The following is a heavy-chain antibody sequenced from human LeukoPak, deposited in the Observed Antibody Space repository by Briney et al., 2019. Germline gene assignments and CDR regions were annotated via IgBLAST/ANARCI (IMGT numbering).Heavy chain of an antibody. J-gene: IGHJ4*02. CDR1: GFTFSSYA. CDR2: ISGSGGST. D-gene: IGHD4-17*01. CDR3: AKDHMTTDFYFDY. V-gene: IGHV3-23*01. Sequence: GSLRPSCAASGFTFSSYAMRCVRHAPGKGLEWVSAISGSGGSTYYADSVKGRFTISRDNSKNTLYLQMNSMRAEDTAVYYCAKDHMTTDFYFDYWGQGTLVTVSS.